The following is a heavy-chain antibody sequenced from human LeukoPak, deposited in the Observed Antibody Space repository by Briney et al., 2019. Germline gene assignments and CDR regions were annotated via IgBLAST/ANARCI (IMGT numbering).Heavy chain of an antibody. CDR3: ARSGNTGRNWYFDL. J-gene: IGHJ2*01. D-gene: IGHD3-10*01. CDR2: ISSSGSTI. Sequence: GGSLRLSCAASGFTFSDYYMSWIRQAPGKGLEWVSYISSSGSTIYYADSVKGRFTISRDNAKNSLYLQMNSLRAEDTAVYYCARSGNTGRNWYFDLWGRGTLVTVSS. CDR1: GFTFSDYY. V-gene: IGHV3-11*04.